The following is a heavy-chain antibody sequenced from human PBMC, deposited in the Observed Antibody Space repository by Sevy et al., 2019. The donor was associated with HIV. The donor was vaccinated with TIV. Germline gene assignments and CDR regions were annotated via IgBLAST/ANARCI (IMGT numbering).Heavy chain of an antibody. CDR1: GFTFSSYG. CDR3: AREVWNSYGPYFDY. Sequence: GGSLRLSCAASGFTFSSYGMHWVRQAPGKGLEWVAVIWYDGSNKYYADSVKGRFTISRENSKNTLYLQMNSLRAEDTAVYYCAREVWNSYGPYFDYWGQGTLVTVSS. D-gene: IGHD5-18*01. CDR2: IWYDGSNK. J-gene: IGHJ4*02. V-gene: IGHV3-33*01.